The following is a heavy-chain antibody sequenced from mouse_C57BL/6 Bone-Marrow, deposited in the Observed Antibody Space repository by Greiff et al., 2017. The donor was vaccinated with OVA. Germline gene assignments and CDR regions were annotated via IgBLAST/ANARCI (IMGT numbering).Heavy chain of an antibody. CDR3: ARPTTVGQGMDY. D-gene: IGHD1-1*01. CDR1: GYTFTDYY. V-gene: IGHV1-26*01. J-gene: IGHJ4*01. CDR2: INPNNGGT. Sequence: EVQLQQSGPELVKPGASVKISCKASGYTFTDYYMNWVKQSHGKSLEWIGDINPNNGGTSYNQKFKGKATLTVDKSSSTAYMELRSLTSEDSAVYYCARPTTVGQGMDYWGQGTSVTVSS.